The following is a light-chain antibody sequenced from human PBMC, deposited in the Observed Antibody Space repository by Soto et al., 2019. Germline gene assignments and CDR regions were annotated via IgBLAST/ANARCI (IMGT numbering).Light chain of an antibody. CDR2: GAS. J-gene: IGKJ5*01. Sequence: EIVLTQSPATLSVSPGERATLSCRASQSVSSNLAWYQQKPGQAPRHLISGASTRATGVPARFSGSGSGTEFTLTIRSMHSEDFAIYYCQHYNLWTSCGQGTRLEIK. CDR1: QSVSSN. V-gene: IGKV3-15*01. CDR3: QHYNLWTS.